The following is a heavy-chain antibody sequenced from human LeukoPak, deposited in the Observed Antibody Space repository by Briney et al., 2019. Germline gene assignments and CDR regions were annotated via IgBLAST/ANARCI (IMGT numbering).Heavy chain of an antibody. Sequence: SETLSLTCTVSGGSIGSYYWSWIRQPPGKGLEWIGYIYYSGSTNYNPSLKSRVTISVDTSKNQFSLKLSSVTAADTAVYYCARDKTNWYNWNDRRVYGMDVWAKGPRSPSP. D-gene: IGHD1-20*01. CDR3: ARDKTNWYNWNDRRVYGMDV. J-gene: IGHJ6*02. CDR1: GGSIGSYY. V-gene: IGHV4-59*01. CDR2: IYYSGST.